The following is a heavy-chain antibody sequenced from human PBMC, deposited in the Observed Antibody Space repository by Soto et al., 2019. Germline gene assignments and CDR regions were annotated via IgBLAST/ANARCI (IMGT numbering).Heavy chain of an antibody. J-gene: IGHJ4*02. CDR2: IYSGGST. CDR3: ARHITMDPLLVY. Sequence: EVHLVESGGGLIQPGGSLRLSCAASGFTVSSNYMSWVRQAPGKGLGWVSVIYSGGSTYYADSVKGRFTISRDNSKNTLYLQMNRLRAEDTAVYYCARHITMDPLLVYWGQGTLVTVSS. D-gene: IGHD3-10*01. V-gene: IGHV3-53*01. CDR1: GFTVSSNY.